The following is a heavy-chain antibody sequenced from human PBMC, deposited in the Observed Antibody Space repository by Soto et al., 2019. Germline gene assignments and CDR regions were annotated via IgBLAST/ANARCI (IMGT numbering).Heavy chain of an antibody. D-gene: IGHD3-9*01. J-gene: IGHJ4*02. CDR3: AKPAPTYDILTGSFDY. V-gene: IGHV3-30*18. CDR2: ISYDGSNQ. Sequence: QVQLVESGGGVVQPGRSLRLSCAASGFTFSSYGMHWVRQAPGKGLEWVAVISYDGSNQYYADSVKGRFTISRDNSKNSLYLQMNSLRAEDTAVYYCAKPAPTYDILTGSFDYWGQGTLVTVSS. CDR1: GFTFSSYG.